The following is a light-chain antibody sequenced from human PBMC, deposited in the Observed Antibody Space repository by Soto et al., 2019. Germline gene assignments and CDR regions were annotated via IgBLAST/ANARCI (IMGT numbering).Light chain of an antibody. J-gene: IGLJ2*01. V-gene: IGLV2-14*01. CDR1: SSDVGGYNY. Sequence: QSALTQPASVSGSPGQSITISCTGRSSDVGGYNYVSWYQQHPGKAPKLIIYDVSNRPSGVSNRFSGSKSANTASLTISGLQAEDEADYYCSSYSSSSTLFGGGTKLTVL. CDR3: SSYSSSSTL. CDR2: DVS.